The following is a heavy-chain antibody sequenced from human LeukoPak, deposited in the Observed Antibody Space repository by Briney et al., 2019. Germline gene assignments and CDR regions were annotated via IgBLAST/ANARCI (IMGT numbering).Heavy chain of an antibody. J-gene: IGHJ6*02. CDR3: ARDGSIAVAGTPYYYYGMDV. CDR1: GGSISSYY. Sequence: SETLSLTCTVSGGSISSYYWSWIRQPAGKGLEWIGRIYTSGSTNYNPSLKSRVTMSVDTSKNQFSLKLSSVTAADTAVYYCARDGSIAVAGTPYYYYGMDVWGQGTMVTVSS. D-gene: IGHD6-19*01. V-gene: IGHV4-4*07. CDR2: IYTSGST.